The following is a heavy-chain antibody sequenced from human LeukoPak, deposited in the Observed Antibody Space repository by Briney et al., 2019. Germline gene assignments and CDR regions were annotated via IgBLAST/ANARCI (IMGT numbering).Heavy chain of an antibody. CDR1: GDSISSYY. D-gene: IGHD2-2*02. J-gene: IGHJ3*02. CDR3: ASGYCSSTSCYNAFDI. CDR2: IYYSGST. Sequence: SETLSLTCTVSGDSISSYYWSWIRQPPGKGLEWIGYIYYSGSTNYNPSLKSRVTISVDTSKNQFSLKLSSVTAADTAVYYCASGYCSSTSCYNAFDIWGQGTMVTVSS. V-gene: IGHV4-59*01.